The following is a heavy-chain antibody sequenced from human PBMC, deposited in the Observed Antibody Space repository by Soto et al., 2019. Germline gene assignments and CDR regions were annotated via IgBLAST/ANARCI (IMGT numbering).Heavy chain of an antibody. CDR1: GFTFDDYG. CDR2: INWNGGST. D-gene: IGHD3-10*01. CDR3: ARDRPWELTHYYYYMDV. V-gene: IGHV3-20*01. J-gene: IGHJ6*03. Sequence: PGGSLRLSCAASGFTFDDYGMSWVRQAPGKGLEWVSGINWNGGSTGYADSVKGRFTISRDNAKNSLYLQMNSLRAEDTALYHCARDRPWELTHYYYYMDVWGKGTTVTVSS.